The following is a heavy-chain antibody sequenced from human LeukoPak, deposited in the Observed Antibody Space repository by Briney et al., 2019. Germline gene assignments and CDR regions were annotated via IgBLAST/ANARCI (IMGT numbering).Heavy chain of an antibody. CDR1: GFTFGDYS. D-gene: IGHD3-10*01. CDR3: SIWFGGFDYYYYYMDV. V-gene: IGHV3-49*04. J-gene: IGHJ6*03. Sequence: GGSLRLSCTASGFTFGDYSMNWVRQAPGKGLKWVGFIRSKAYGGTTEYAASVKGRFTISRDDSKSIAYLQMNSLKTEDTAVYYCSIWFGGFDYYYYYMDVWGKGTTVTISS. CDR2: IRSKAYGGTT.